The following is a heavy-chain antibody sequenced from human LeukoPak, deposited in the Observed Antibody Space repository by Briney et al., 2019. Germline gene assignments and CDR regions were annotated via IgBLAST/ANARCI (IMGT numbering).Heavy chain of an antibody. CDR2: IYSGGRT. V-gene: IGHV3-53*01. D-gene: IGHD3-10*01. CDR1: GLTVSSNY. Sequence: GGSLRLSCAASGLTVSSNYMIWVRQAPGKGLEGVSVIYSGGRTYYADSVKGRFTISRDNSKNTLYLQMNSLRAEDTAVYYCARVLSMVRGVPSFDHWGQGTLVTVSS. CDR3: ARVLSMVRGVPSFDH. J-gene: IGHJ4*02.